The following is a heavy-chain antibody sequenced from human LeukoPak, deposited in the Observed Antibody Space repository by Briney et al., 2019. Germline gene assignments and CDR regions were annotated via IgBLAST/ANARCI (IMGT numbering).Heavy chain of an antibody. D-gene: IGHD6-13*01. V-gene: IGHV4-34*01. Sequence: GSLRLSCAASGLSFSTAWMGWVRQPPGKGLEWIGEINHSGSTNYNPSLKSRVTISIDTSKNQFSLKLSSVTAADTALYYCARGPGTWYYYWGQGTLVTASS. J-gene: IGHJ4*02. CDR2: INHSGST. CDR3: ARGPGTWYYY. CDR1: GLSFSTAW.